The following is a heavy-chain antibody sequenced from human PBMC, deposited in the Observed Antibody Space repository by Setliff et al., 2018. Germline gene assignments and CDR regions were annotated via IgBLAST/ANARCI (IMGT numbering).Heavy chain of an antibody. CDR1: GYIFRSYG. CDR2: ISAYNDNT. CDR3: ARAGDAATNRKGVFEF. J-gene: IGHJ4*02. V-gene: IGHV1-18*04. D-gene: IGHD4-17*01. Sequence: ASVKVSCKASGYIFRSYGINWMRQAPGQGFEWMGWISAYNDNTKSAQKFQGRITMTTDTSTSTSYMELASLISEDTAVYYCARAGDAATNRKGVFEFWGQGTLVTVSS.